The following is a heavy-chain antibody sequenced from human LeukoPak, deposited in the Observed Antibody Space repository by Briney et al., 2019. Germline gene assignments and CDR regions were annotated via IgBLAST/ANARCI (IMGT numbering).Heavy chain of an antibody. CDR3: ATRGSGGGPPFDY. V-gene: IGHV5-51*01. Sequence: GESLKISCKGSGYRFTSYWIGWVRQMPGKGLEWVGIIYPGDSDTRYSPSFQGQVTISADKSISTAYLQWSSLEASDTAMYYCATRGSGGGPPFDYWGQGTLVTVSS. J-gene: IGHJ4*02. D-gene: IGHD3-16*01. CDR1: GYRFTSYW. CDR2: IYPGDSDT.